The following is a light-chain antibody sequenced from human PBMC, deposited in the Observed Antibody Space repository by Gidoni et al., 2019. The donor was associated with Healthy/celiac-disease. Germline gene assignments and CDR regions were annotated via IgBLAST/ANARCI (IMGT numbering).Light chain of an antibody. CDR2: AAS. J-gene: IGKJ5*01. CDR1: QSISSY. Sequence: DIEMTQSPSTLSASVGDRVTITCRASQSISSYLNWYQQKPGKAPKLMIYAASRLQSGVPSCISSSGARTVFTLTISSLHPDFVVSYYYQRSYSTPLTFGQGTQLEIK. V-gene: IGKV1-39*01. CDR3: QRSYSTPLT.